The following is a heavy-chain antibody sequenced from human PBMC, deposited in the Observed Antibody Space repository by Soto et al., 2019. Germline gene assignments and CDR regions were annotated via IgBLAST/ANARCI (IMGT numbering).Heavy chain of an antibody. J-gene: IGHJ6*02. CDR1: GYTFTGYY. CDR3: ARDPYCSSTSCYSRAWYYGMDV. CDR2: INPNSGGT. D-gene: IGHD2-2*01. Sequence: ASVKVSCKASGYTFTGYYMHWVRQAPGQGLEWMGWINPNSGGTNYAQKFQGRVTMTRDTSISTAYMELSRLRSDDTAVYYCARDPYCSSTSCYSRAWYYGMDVWGQGTTVTVSS. V-gene: IGHV1-2*02.